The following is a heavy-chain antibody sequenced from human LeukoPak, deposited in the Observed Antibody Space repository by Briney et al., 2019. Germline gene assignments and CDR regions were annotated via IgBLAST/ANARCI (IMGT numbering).Heavy chain of an antibody. CDR3: ARDGARAAAAHFDY. V-gene: IGHV3-48*01. CDR2: ISSSSSTI. CDR1: GFTFSSYS. J-gene: IGHJ4*02. D-gene: IGHD6-13*01. Sequence: GGSLRLSCAASGFTFSSYSMNWVRQAPGKGLEWVSYISSSSSTIYYADSVKGRFTISRDNAKNSLYLQMNSLRAEDTAVYYCARDGARAAAAHFDYWGQGTLVTVSS.